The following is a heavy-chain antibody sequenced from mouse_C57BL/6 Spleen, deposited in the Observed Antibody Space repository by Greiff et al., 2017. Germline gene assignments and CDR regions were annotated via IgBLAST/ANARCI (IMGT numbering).Heavy chain of an antibody. Sequence: QVQLKQPGAELVKPGASVKLSCKASGYTFTSYWMHWVKQRPGQGLEWIGMIHPNSGSTNYNEKFKSKATLTVDKSSSTAYMQRSSLTSEDSAVXYCARTGPDSYFDGWGKGTTVTVSS. CDR3: ARTGPDSYFDG. V-gene: IGHV1-64*01. CDR2: IHPNSGST. D-gene: IGHD4-1*01. J-gene: IGHJ1*03. CDR1: GYTFTSYW.